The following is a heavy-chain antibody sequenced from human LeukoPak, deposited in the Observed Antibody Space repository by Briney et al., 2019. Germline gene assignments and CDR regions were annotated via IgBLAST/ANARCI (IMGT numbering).Heavy chain of an antibody. J-gene: IGHJ4*02. CDR3: ARDGQGLHY. CDR1: GLTCSNYW. Sequence: GGSLRLSCSVSGLTCSNYWMYLVREAPGQVLVWVSRISNDGTSTSYADSVKGRFTISRDNAKNTLYLQMNSLRGEDTAVYYCARDGQGLHYWGQGALVTVSS. CDR2: ISNDGTST. D-gene: IGHD4-11*01. V-gene: IGHV3-74*01.